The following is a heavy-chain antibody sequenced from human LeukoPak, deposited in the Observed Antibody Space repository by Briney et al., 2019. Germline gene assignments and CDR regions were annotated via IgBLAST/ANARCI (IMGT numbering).Heavy chain of an antibody. Sequence: SETLSLTCTVSGGSISSSSYYWGWIRQPPGKGLEWIGSIYYSGSTYYNPSLKSRVTISVDTSKSQFSLKLSSVTAADTAVYYCARHTTYYDYVWGSYRYNFAFDIWGQGTMVTVSS. CDR2: IYYSGST. CDR3: ARHTTYYDYVWGSYRYNFAFDI. D-gene: IGHD3-16*02. V-gene: IGHV4-39*01. CDR1: GGSISSSSYY. J-gene: IGHJ3*02.